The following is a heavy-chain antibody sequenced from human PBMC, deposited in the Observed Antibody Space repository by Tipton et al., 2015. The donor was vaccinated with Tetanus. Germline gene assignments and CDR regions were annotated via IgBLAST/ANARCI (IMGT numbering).Heavy chain of an antibody. Sequence: GSLRLSCAASGFTFSSYAMNWVRQAPGKGLEWVSAISGGGVSTYYADSVKGRFTISRDNSKNTLYLQMNNLRADDTAVYFCAKSEARLGTSSSLDWGQGTLVTVSS. CDR3: AKSEARLGTSSSLD. J-gene: IGHJ4*02. V-gene: IGHV3-23*01. D-gene: IGHD6-6*01. CDR2: ISGGGVST. CDR1: GFTFSSYA.